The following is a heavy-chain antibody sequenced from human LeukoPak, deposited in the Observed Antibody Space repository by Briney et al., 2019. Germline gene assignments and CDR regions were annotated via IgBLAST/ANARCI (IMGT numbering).Heavy chain of an antibody. D-gene: IGHD3-3*01. CDR2: INPNSGGT. V-gene: IGHV1-2*02. CDR1: GYTFTGYY. CDR3: ARARIFGVVTTDY. Sequence: ASVKVSCKASGYTFTGYYMHWVRQAPGQGLEWMGWINPNSGGTNYAQKFQGRVTMTRDTSISTAYMELSRLRSDDTAVYYCARARIFGVVTTDYWGRGTLVTVSA. J-gene: IGHJ4*02.